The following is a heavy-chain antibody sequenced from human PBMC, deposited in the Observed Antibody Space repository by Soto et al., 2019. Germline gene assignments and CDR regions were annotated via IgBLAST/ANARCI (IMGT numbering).Heavy chain of an antibody. CDR2: ISGSGGRT. D-gene: IGHD3-16*01. V-gene: IGHV3-23*01. CDR1: VCTFSSYT. CDR3: AKVPGLDYYGMEV. J-gene: IGHJ6*01. Sequence: VGSLRLSCASSVCTFSSYTMSCVRRSPGKWLEWVSTISGSGGRTYYADSVKGRFTISKDNSKNTLYLQMSSLRAEDTAVYYCAKVPGLDYYGMEVLGQGSSHRVSS.